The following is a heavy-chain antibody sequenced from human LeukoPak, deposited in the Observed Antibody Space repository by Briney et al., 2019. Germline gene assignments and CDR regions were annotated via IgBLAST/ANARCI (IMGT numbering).Heavy chain of an antibody. CDR3: AKADCSGGSCYPDY. CDR1: GFTFADYA. CDR2: ISWNSGSI. V-gene: IGHV3-9*03. J-gene: IGHJ4*02. D-gene: IGHD2-15*01. Sequence: HPGRSLRLSCAASGFTFADYAMHWVRQTPGKGLEWVSGISWNSGSIGYADSVKGRFTISRDNAKNSLYLQMNSLRAEDMALYYCAKADCSGGSCYPDYWGQGTLVTVSS.